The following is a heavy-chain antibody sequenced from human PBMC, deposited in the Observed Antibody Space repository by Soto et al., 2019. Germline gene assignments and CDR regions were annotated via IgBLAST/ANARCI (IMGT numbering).Heavy chain of an antibody. Sequence: SETLSLTCAVYGGSFGVYYWSWVRQPPGKGLEWIGEINHSGSTNYNPSLKSRVTISVDTSKNQFSLKLSSVTAADTAVYYCARGKYDFWRGYLGSHYYDYMDVWGKGTTVTV. D-gene: IGHD3-3*01. J-gene: IGHJ6*03. CDR2: INHSGST. CDR1: GGSFGVYY. V-gene: IGHV4-34*01. CDR3: ARGKYDFWRGYLGSHYYDYMDV.